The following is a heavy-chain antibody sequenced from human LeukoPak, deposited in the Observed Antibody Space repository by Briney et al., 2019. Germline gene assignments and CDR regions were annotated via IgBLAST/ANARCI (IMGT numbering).Heavy chain of an antibody. V-gene: IGHV4-38-2*01. CDR1: GYSISSGYY. D-gene: IGHD3-3*01. J-gene: IGHJ5*02. Sequence: SETLSLTCAISGYSISSGYYWGLIRPPPGKGLEWIGSIYHTGSTYYNPSLKSRVTISVDTSENQFSLKLTSVTAADTAVYYCARQLRFLEWLESGQGWFDPWGQGTLVTVSS. CDR3: ARQLRFLEWLESGQGWFDP. CDR2: IYHTGST.